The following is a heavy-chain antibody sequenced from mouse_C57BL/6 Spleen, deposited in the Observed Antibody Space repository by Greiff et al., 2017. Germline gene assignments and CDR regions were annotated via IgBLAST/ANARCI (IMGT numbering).Heavy chain of an antibody. D-gene: IGHD1-1*01. CDR2: IYPGDGDT. J-gene: IGHJ2*01. Sequence: QVHVKQSGAELVKPGASVKISCKASGYAFSSYWMNWVKQRPGKGLEWIGQIYPGDGDTNYNGKFKGKATLTADKSSSTAYMQLSSLTSEDSAVYFCARRDYGSSLDYWGQGTTLTVSS. CDR1: GYAFSSYW. CDR3: ARRDYGSSLDY. V-gene: IGHV1-80*01.